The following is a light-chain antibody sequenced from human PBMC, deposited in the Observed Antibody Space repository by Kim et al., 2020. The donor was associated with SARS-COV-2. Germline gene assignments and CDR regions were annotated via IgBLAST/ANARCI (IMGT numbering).Light chain of an antibody. CDR2: DFT. Sequence: QSALTQPPSASGSPGQSVTISCTGTSSDLGVYKDVSWFQQHPGKAPKLMIYDFTKRPSGVPDRFSGFQSGNTASLTVSGLQAADEADYYCFAYASGNNWIFGGGTQLTVL. CDR3: FAYASGNNWI. CDR1: SSDLGVYKD. V-gene: IGLV2-8*01. J-gene: IGLJ7*01.